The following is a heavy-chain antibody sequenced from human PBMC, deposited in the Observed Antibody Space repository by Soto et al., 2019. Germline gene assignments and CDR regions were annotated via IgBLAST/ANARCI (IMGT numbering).Heavy chain of an antibody. CDR1: RVTVRNAW. CDR2: IKRKTDGGTA. D-gene: IGHD3-16*01. J-gene: IGHJ6*02. CDR3: TTPFQGARSWYYSYGLDI. Sequence: AACRVTVRNAWVSGVRQAQGKGLEWVGRIKRKTDGGTADYAAPVKGRFIISREDSKTTLYLQTNSLKMEDTAVYYCTTPFQGARSWYYSYGLDIWGQGTMVTVSS. V-gene: IGHV3-15*01.